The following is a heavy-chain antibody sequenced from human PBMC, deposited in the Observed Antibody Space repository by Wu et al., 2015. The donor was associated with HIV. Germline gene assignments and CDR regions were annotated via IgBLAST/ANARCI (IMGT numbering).Heavy chain of an antibody. V-gene: IGHV1-2*02. CDR2: INPNSGGT. D-gene: IGHD7-27*01. Sequence: QVQLVQSGAEVKKPGASVKVSCKASGYTFTGYYMHWVRQAPGQGLEWMGWINPNSGGTNYAQKFQCRVTMTRDTSISTAYMELSRLRSDDTAVYYCAGTIAKTGPERSDAFDIWGQGTMVTVSS. CDR3: AGTIAKTGPERSDAFDI. J-gene: IGHJ3*02. CDR1: GYTFTGYY.